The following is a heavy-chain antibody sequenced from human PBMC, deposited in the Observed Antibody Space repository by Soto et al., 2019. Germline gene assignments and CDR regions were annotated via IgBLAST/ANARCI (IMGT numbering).Heavy chain of an antibody. V-gene: IGHV1-3*01. D-gene: IGHD3-10*01. J-gene: IGHJ6*02. CDR2: INAGNGNT. Sequence: ASVKVSCKASGYTFTSYAMHWVRQAPGQRLEWMGWINAGNGNTKYSQKFQGRVTITRDTSASTAYMELSSLRSEDTAVYYCARDRGSGRDYYYGMDVWGQGTTVTVSS. CDR1: GYTFTSYA. CDR3: ARDRGSGRDYYYGMDV.